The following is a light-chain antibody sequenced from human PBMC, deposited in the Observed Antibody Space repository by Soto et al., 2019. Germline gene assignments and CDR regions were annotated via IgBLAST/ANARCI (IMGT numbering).Light chain of an antibody. CDR2: GAS. J-gene: IGKJ4*01. CDR1: QSVSSSY. CDR3: QQYGSSPLT. V-gene: IGKV3-20*01. Sequence: EVVLTQSPGTLSLSPGERATLSCRASQSVSSSYVAWYQQKPGQPPRFLIYGASTRATGIPDRVSGSGSGTDFTLTISRLEPEDFAVYYCQQYGSSPLTFGGGTKVDI.